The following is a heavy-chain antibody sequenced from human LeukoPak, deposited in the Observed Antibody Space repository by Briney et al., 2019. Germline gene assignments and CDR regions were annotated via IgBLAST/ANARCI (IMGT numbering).Heavy chain of an antibody. D-gene: IGHD1-26*01. CDR2: IYYSGGT. V-gene: IGHV4-59*01. CDR1: GDSISTYY. Sequence: SETLSLTCTVSGDSISTYYWSWIRQPPGKGLEWIGYIYYSGGTNYNPSLKSRVTISVDTSKNQFSLRLSSVTAADTAVYYCARALFRGSYRDFAYRGQGTLVTVSS. CDR3: ARALFRGSYRDFAY. J-gene: IGHJ4*02.